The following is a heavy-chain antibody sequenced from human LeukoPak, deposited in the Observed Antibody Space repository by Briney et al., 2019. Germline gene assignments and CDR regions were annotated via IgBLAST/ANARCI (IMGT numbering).Heavy chain of an antibody. Sequence: GGSLRLSCAASGFTVSSNYMSWVRQTPGKGLEWVANIKRDQSEKYYVDSVKGRFTISRDNAKNSLYLQMNSLRSEDTALYYCGKDNIRIVVAGTIDYWGQGTLVTVSS. CDR2: IKRDQSEK. CDR1: GFTVSSNY. J-gene: IGHJ4*02. V-gene: IGHV3-7*03. CDR3: GKDNIRIVVAGTIDY. D-gene: IGHD6-19*01.